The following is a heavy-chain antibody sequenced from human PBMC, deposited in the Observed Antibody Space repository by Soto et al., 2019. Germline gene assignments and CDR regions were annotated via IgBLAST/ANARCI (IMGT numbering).Heavy chain of an antibody. CDR1: GFTVSSYG. D-gene: IGHD3-22*01. CDR2: ISYDGSDK. V-gene: IGHV3-30-3*01. CDR3: ARVLGGYPNFDF. Sequence: QVQLVESGGGVVQPGRSLRLSCAASGFTVSSYGLQWVRQAPGKGLERLAFISYDGSDKFYADSVKGRFTISRDSSKNTLYLQMNSLRAEDTAVYYCARVLGGYPNFDFWVQGTLVNVSS. J-gene: IGHJ4*02.